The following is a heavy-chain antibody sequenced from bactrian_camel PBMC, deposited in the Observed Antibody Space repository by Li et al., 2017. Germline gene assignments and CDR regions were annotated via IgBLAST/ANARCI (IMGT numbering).Heavy chain of an antibody. CDR1: GDPNMNC. Sequence: HVQLVESGGGSVQAGGSLRLSCEVSGDPNMNCMSWFHQAPGKEREGVAGIYGGGTPTSYGDSAKGRFTISQDSVTKTVYLQMDGLKSEDTGKYYCAAGPVCLARPLQRFWGQGTQVTVS. CDR3: AAGPVCLARPLQRF. J-gene: IGHJ4*01. D-gene: IGHD1*01. CDR2: IYGGGTPT. V-gene: IGHV3S6*01.